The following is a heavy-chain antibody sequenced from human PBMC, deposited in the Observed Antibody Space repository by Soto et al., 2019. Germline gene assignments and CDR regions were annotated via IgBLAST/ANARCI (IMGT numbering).Heavy chain of an antibody. Sequence: SVKVSCKASGGTFSSYAIRWVRQAPGQGLEWMGGIIPIFGTANYAQKFQGRVTITADKSTSTAYMELSSLRSEDTAVYYCARGFVDYYDSSGYYCLFGYWGQGTMVTVYS. CDR1: GGTFSSYA. V-gene: IGHV1-69*06. J-gene: IGHJ4*02. CDR3: ARGFVDYYDSSGYYCLFGY. D-gene: IGHD3-22*01. CDR2: IIPIFGTA.